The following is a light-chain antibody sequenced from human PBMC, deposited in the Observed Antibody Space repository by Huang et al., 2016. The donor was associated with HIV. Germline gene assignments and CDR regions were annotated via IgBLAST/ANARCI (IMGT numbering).Light chain of an antibody. CDR2: DAS. CDR3: QQRSSWPLT. J-gene: IGKJ4*01. CDR1: RSVSNY. Sequence: EIVLTQSPATLSLSPGERATLSCRASRSVSNYVAWYQQKSGQAPRLLFYDASNRVTGIPARFSGSGSGTNFTLTISSLEPEYFAVYYCQQRSSWPLTFGGGTKVEIK. V-gene: IGKV3-11*01.